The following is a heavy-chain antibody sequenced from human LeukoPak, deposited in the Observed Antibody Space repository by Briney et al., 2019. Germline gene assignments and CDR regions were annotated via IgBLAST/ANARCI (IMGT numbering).Heavy chain of an antibody. J-gene: IGHJ4*02. CDR2: IYYSGST. CDR1: GSSISSGDYY. Sequence: SETLSLTCTVSGSSISSGDYYWSWIRQPPGKGLEWIGYIYYSGSTYYNPSLKSRVTISVDTSKNQFSLKLSSVTAADTAVYYCARVIADSSGYYYMGRYYFDYWGQGTLVTVSS. D-gene: IGHD3-22*01. V-gene: IGHV4-30-4*01. CDR3: ARVIADSSGYYYMGRYYFDY.